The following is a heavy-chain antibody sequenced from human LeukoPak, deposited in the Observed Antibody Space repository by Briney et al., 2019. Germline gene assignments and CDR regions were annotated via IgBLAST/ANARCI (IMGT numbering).Heavy chain of an antibody. Sequence: GGPLRLSCAASGFTFSSYGMHWVRQAPGKGLEWVAVISYDGSNKYYADSVKGRFTISRDNSKNTLYLQMNSLRAEDTAVYYCAKDLGITGTRNDYWGQGTLVTVSS. CDR2: ISYDGSNK. CDR1: GFTFSSYG. CDR3: AKDLGITGTRNDY. V-gene: IGHV3-30*18. J-gene: IGHJ4*02. D-gene: IGHD1-7*01.